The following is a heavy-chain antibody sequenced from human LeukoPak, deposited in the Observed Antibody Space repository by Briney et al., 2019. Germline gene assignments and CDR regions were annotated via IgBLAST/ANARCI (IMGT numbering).Heavy chain of an antibody. CDR1: GLTFSNYW. V-gene: IGHV3-30*03. Sequence: GGSLRRSCAASGLTFSNYWMDWVRQAPGKGLEWVAVISYDGSNKYYADSVKGRFTISRDNSKNTLYLQMNSLRAEDTAVYYCARDPLGTRPGFDYWGQGTLVAVSS. CDR2: ISYDGSNK. CDR3: ARDPLGTRPGFDY. J-gene: IGHJ4*02. D-gene: IGHD1-1*01.